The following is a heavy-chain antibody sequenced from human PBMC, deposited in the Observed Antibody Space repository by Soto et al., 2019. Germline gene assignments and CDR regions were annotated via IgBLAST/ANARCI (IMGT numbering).Heavy chain of an antibody. CDR1: GGSFSGYY. V-gene: IGHV4-34*01. D-gene: IGHD3-3*01. Sequence: SETLSLTCAVYGGSFSGYYWSWIRQPPGKGLEWIGEINHSGSTNYNPSLKSRVTISVDTSKNQFSLKLSSVTAADTAVYYCARGSVRGITIFGVERDYFDYWGQGTLVTVSS. CDR2: INHSGST. CDR3: ARGSVRGITIFGVERDYFDY. J-gene: IGHJ4*02.